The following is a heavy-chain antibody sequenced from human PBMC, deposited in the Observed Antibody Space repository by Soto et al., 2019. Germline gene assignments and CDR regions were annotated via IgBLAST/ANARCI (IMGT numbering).Heavy chain of an antibody. J-gene: IGHJ6*02. V-gene: IGHV1-18*04. CDR3: ARGYGNYPHYYFGMDV. CDR1: DYTFNDYG. D-gene: IGHD4-4*01. Sequence: GASVKVSCKASDYTFNDYGISWVRQAPGQGLEWMGWISAYNGNTNYAQKLQDRVTMTADTSTSTAYMEVRSLRSDDTAVYYCARGYGNYPHYYFGMDVWGQGTTVTVS. CDR2: ISAYNGNT.